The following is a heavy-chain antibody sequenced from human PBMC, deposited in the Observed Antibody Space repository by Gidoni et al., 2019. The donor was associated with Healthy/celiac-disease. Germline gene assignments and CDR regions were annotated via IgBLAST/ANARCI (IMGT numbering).Heavy chain of an antibody. D-gene: IGHD4-17*01. CDR3: ARGVTVTPDY. CDR1: GFPFSSYG. CDR2: IWYDGSNK. Sequence: QVQLVESGGGVVQPGRSLRLSCAASGFPFSSYGLHWVRQAPGKGLEWVAVIWYDGSNKYYADSVKGRFTISRDNSKNTLYLQMNSLRAEDTAVYYCARGVTVTPDYWGQGTLVTVSS. V-gene: IGHV3-33*01. J-gene: IGHJ4*02.